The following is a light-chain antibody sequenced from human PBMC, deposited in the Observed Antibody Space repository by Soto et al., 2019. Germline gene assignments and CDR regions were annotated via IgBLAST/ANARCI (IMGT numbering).Light chain of an antibody. CDR3: QQYGTSPIT. CDR1: QSVSSGY. CDR2: ETS. Sequence: EIVLTQSPGTLSLSPGERATLSCRASQSVSSGYLAWYQQKRGQTPRLLIYETSTSAAGIPDRFSGSGSGTDFTLTISRLEPEDFAVYYRQQYGTSPITFGQGTRLDIK. J-gene: IGKJ5*01. V-gene: IGKV3-20*01.